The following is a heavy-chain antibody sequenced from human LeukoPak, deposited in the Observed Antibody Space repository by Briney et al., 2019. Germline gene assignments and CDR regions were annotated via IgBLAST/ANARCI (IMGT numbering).Heavy chain of an antibody. D-gene: IGHD6-13*01. CDR2: ISGGGGGT. V-gene: IGHV3-23*01. J-gene: IGHJ4*02. CDR1: GFTFRSYA. Sequence: GGSLRLSCAASGFTFRSYAMSWVRQAPGQGLEWVSSISGGGGGTYYANSVKGRFTISRDNSKSTLYLQMNGLRAEDTAVYYCAKISTPIPAAGAMDNWGQGTLVTVSS. CDR3: AKISTPIPAAGAMDN.